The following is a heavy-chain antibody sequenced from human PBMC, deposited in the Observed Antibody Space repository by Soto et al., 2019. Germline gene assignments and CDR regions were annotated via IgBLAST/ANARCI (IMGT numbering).Heavy chain of an antibody. CDR2: ISAYNGNT. D-gene: IGHD3-10*01. CDR3: ARGYYYGSGSYPDAFDI. J-gene: IGHJ3*02. Sequence: ASVKVSCKASGYTFTSYGISWVRQAPGQGLEWMGWISAYNGNTNYAQKLQGRVTMTTDTSTSTAYMELRSLRSDDTAVYYCARGYYYGSGSYPDAFDISGQGTMVTVSS. CDR1: GYTFTSYG. V-gene: IGHV1-18*01.